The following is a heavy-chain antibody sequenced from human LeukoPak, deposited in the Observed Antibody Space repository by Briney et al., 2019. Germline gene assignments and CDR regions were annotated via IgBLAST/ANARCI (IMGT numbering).Heavy chain of an antibody. D-gene: IGHD3-10*01. V-gene: IGHV4-4*07. J-gene: IGHJ3*02. CDR2: IYTSGST. Sequence: PSETLSLTCTVSGGSISSYYWSWIRQPAGKGLEWIGRIYTSGSTNYNPSLKSRVTMSVDTSKNQFSLKLSSVTAADTAEYYCARAWFGELFGAFDIWGQGTMVTVSS. CDR1: GGSISSYY. CDR3: ARAWFGELFGAFDI.